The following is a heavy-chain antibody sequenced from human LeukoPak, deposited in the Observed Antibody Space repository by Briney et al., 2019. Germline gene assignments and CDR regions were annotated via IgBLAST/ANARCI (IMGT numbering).Heavy chain of an antibody. CDR1: GGTFSSYA. Sequence: ASVKVSCKASGGTFSSYAISWVRQAPGQGLEWMGWINPNSGGTNYAQKFQGRVTMTRDTSISTAYMELSRLRSDDTAVYYCAKAVEMATIYSFDPWGQGTLVTVSS. CDR3: AKAVEMATIYSFDP. CDR2: INPNSGGT. D-gene: IGHD5-24*01. J-gene: IGHJ5*02. V-gene: IGHV1-2*02.